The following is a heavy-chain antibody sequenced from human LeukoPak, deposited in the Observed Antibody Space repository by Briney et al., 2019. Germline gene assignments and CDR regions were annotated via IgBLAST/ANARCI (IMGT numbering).Heavy chain of an antibody. J-gene: IGHJ3*02. CDR1: GYSISSGCY. Sequence: SETLSLTCTVSGYSISSGCYWGWIRQPPGKGLEWIGSIYHSGSTYYNPSLKSRVTMSLDTSKNQFSLKLSSVTAADTAVYYCARDGPYYYDSSGYYDAFDIWGQGTMVTVSS. CDR3: ARDGPYYYDSSGYYDAFDI. D-gene: IGHD3-22*01. V-gene: IGHV4-38-2*02. CDR2: IYHSGST.